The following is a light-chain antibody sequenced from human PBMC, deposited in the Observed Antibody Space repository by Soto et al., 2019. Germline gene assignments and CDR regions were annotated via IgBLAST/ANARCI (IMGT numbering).Light chain of an antibody. CDR1: SSDVGGYNY. CDR2: EVS. J-gene: IGLJ1*01. CDR3: SSYTSSSLYV. V-gene: IGLV2-14*01. Sequence: QSALTQPASVSGSPGQSITISCTGTSSDVGGYNYVSWYQQHPGKAPKLMIYEVSNRPSGVSNRFSGSKSGNTASLTISELQAEDEADYYCSSYTSSSLYVFGTGTKVTVL.